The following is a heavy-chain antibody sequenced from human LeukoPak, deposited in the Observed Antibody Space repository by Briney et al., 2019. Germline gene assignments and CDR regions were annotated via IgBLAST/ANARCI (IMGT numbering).Heavy chain of an antibody. CDR2: IGSSSSYI. D-gene: IGHD2-2*01. CDR1: GFTFSSYS. CDR3: ARDMAKGYCSSTSCKDY. V-gene: IGHV3-21*01. Sequence: GGSLRLSCAASGFTFSSYSMNWVRQAPGKGLEWVSSIGSSSSYIYYADSVKGRFTISRDNAKNSLYLQMNSLRAEDTAVYYCARDMAKGYCSSTSCKDYWGQGTLVTVSS. J-gene: IGHJ4*02.